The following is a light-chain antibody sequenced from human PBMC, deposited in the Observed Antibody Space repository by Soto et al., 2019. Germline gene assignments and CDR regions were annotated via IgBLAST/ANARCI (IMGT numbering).Light chain of an antibody. V-gene: IGKV3-11*01. CDR1: QSVTRY. CDR2: DAS. J-gene: IGKJ5*01. Sequence: EIVLTQSPPTLSLSPGERATLSCRASQSVTRYLAWFQHKPGQAPRLLIYDASNRATGIPARFSGSGSGTDFTLAISILEPEDFAVYYCQQRSHWPLITFGQGKRLEIK. CDR3: QQRSHWPLIT.